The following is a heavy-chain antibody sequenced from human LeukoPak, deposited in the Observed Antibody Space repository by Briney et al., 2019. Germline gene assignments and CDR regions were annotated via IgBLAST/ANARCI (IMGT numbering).Heavy chain of an antibody. CDR3: AKVYDTRH. V-gene: IGHV3-30*02. CDR2: IRLDGVTT. D-gene: IGHD3-9*01. Sequence: GGSLRLSCAASGFTFSTYVMHWVRQAPGKGLEWVAFIRLDGVTTYHADSVKGRFTISRDNSKNTLYLQMNSLRTEDTAMYYCAKVYDTRHWGQGTLVIVSS. J-gene: IGHJ1*01. CDR1: GFTFSTYV.